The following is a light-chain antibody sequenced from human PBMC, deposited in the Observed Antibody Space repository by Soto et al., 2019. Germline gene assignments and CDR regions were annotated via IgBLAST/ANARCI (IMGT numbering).Light chain of an antibody. CDR2: DDN. J-gene: IGLJ1*01. CDR3: GSWDSSLSAYV. V-gene: IGLV1-51*01. Sequence: QSVMTQPPSVSAAPGQKVTISCSGSSSNIGGNSVSWYQQLPWTAPNLLIYDDNKRPSGIPARFSGSKSGTSATLGITGFQTGDEADYYCGSWDSSLSAYVFGTGTKLTVL. CDR1: SSNIGGNS.